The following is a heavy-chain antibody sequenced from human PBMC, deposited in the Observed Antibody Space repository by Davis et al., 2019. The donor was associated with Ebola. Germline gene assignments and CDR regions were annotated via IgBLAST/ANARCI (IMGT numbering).Heavy chain of an antibody. CDR1: GYTFTGYY. CDR3: ARRSSGYYYPFDY. J-gene: IGHJ4*02. Sequence: AASVKVSCKASGYTFTGYYMHWVRQAPGQGLEWMGRINPNSGGTNHAQKFQGRVTMTRDTSISTAYLELTRLRSDDTAVYYCARRSSGYYYPFDYWGQGTLVTVSS. D-gene: IGHD3-22*01. CDR2: INPNSGGT. V-gene: IGHV1-2*06.